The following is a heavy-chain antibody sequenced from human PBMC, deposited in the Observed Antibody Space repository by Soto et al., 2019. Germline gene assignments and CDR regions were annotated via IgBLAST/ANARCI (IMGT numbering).Heavy chain of an antibody. D-gene: IGHD2-2*01. V-gene: IGHV1-18*01. J-gene: IGHJ6*02. Sequence: KVSCKASGYTFTSYGISWVRQAPGQGLEWMGWISAYNGNTNYAQKLQGRVTMTTDTSTSTAYMELRSLRSDDTAVYYCARDYLVLVPAADDSSGYYYGMDVWGQG. CDR2: ISAYNGNT. CDR3: ARDYLVLVPAADDSSGYYYGMDV. CDR1: GYTFTSYG.